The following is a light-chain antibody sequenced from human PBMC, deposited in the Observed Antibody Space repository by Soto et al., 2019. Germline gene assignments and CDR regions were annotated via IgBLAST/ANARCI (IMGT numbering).Light chain of an antibody. J-gene: IGKJ1*01. CDR2: GTS. Sequence: ENVLTQSPGTLSLSPGERATLSCRASQSVSSYSLAWYQQKPGQAPRLVMYGTSNGATGIPDRFSGSGSGTDFTLTISRLEPEDFAVYYCQQYDSSPRTVGQGTKVDIK. CDR3: QQYDSSPRT. V-gene: IGKV3-20*01. CDR1: QSVSSYS.